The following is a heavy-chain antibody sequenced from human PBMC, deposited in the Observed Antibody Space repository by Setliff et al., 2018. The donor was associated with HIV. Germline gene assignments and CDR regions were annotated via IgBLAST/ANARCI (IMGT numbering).Heavy chain of an antibody. D-gene: IGHD6-6*01. J-gene: IGHJ4*02. CDR3: ARARDSSSPGGSEY. CDR1: GGSISSGDYY. Sequence: SETLSLTCTVSGGSISSGDYYWSWIRQPPGKGLEWIGYIYYSGSTYYNPSLKSRVTISVDTSKNQFSLKLSSETAADTAVYYCARARDSSSPGGSEYWGQGTLVTVSS. V-gene: IGHV4-30-4*08. CDR2: IYYSGST.